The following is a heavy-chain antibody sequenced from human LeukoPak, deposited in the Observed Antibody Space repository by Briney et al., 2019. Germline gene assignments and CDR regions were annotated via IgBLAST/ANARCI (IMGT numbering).Heavy chain of an antibody. CDR2: IYHSGST. CDR3: ARVGYSYGYYYYYYMDV. D-gene: IGHD5-18*01. Sequence: SETLSLTCAVSGGSISSSNWWSWVRQPPGKGLEWIGEIYHSGSTNYNPSLKSRVTISVDTSKNQFSLKLSSVTAADTAVYYCARVGYSYGYYYYYYMDVWGKGTTVTVSS. V-gene: IGHV4-4*02. CDR1: GGSISSSNW. J-gene: IGHJ6*03.